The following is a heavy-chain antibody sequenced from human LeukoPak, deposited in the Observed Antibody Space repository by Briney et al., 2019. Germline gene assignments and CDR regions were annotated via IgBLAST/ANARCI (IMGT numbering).Heavy chain of an antibody. CDR1: GFTFSSYS. V-gene: IGHV3-21*01. CDR3: AKDPSGRWSGSYVDY. D-gene: IGHD1-26*01. Sequence: PGGSLRLSCAASGFTFSSYSMNWVRQAPGKGLEWVSSISSSSSYIYYADSVKGRFTISRDNAKNSLYLQMNSLRAEDTAVYYCAKDPSGRWSGSYVDYWGQGTLVTVSS. CDR2: ISSSSSYI. J-gene: IGHJ4*02.